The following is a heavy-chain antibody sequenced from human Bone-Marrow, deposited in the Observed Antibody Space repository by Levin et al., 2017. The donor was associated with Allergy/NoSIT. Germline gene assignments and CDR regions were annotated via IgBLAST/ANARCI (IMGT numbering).Heavy chain of an antibody. CDR2: IYHSGST. V-gene: IGHV4-59*01. D-gene: IGHD3-10*01. Sequence: SQTLSLTCTVSGGSIDNYYWSWIRQPPGKGLEWIGYIYHSGSTMSNPSLTSRVTISVDTSKNQFSLRLSSVTTADTAVYYCASSGLRDMVYYHSGMDVWGQGTTVTVSS. J-gene: IGHJ6*02. CDR3: ASSGLRDMVYYHSGMDV. CDR1: GGSIDNYY.